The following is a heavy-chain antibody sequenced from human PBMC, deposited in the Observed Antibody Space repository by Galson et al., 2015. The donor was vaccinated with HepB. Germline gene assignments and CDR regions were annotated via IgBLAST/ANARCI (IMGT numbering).Heavy chain of an antibody. CDR1: GFTFSSYA. CDR2: ISGSGGST. CDR3: ANPGEHNPYYYYYYMDV. Sequence: SLRLSCAASGFTFSSYAMSWARQAPGKGLEWVSAISGSGGSTYYADSVKGRFTISRDNSKNTLYLQMNSLRAEDTAVYYCANPGEHNPYYYYYYMDVWGKGTTVTVSS. J-gene: IGHJ6*03. D-gene: IGHD3-10*01. V-gene: IGHV3-23*01.